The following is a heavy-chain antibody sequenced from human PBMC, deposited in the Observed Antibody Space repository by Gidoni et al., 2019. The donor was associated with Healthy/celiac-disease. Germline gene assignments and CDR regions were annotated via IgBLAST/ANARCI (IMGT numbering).Heavy chain of an antibody. Sequence: QVQLVQSGAEVKKPGASVKVSCKASGYTFTGYYMHWVRQAPGQGLEWMGWINPNSGGTNYAQKFQGRVTMTRDTSISTAYMELSRLRSDDTAVYYCARDPTVTKARRIDYGMDVWGQGTTVTVSS. V-gene: IGHV1-2*02. D-gene: IGHD4-17*01. CDR2: INPNSGGT. J-gene: IGHJ6*02. CDR1: GYTFTGYY. CDR3: ARDPTVTKARRIDYGMDV.